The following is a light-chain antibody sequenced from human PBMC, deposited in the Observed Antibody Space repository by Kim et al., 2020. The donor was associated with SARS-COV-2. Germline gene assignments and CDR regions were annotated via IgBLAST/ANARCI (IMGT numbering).Light chain of an antibody. J-gene: IGLJ1*01. CDR1: ELGDKY. CDR2: QDT. V-gene: IGLV3-1*01. Sequence: SYELTQPPSVSVSPGQTASITCSGHELGDKYVNWYQQKSGQSPLLVIYQDTKRPSGIPARFSGSNSGNTATLTVSGTQTIDEADYYCQTWDSSTAVFGTGTKVTVL. CDR3: QTWDSSTAV.